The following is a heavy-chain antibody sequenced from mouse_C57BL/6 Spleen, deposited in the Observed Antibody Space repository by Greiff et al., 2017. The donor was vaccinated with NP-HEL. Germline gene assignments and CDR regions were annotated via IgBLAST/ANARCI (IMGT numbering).Heavy chain of an antibody. CDR2: ISGGGGNT. J-gene: IGHJ2*01. Sequence: EVMLVESGGGLVKPGGSLKLSCAASGFTFSSYTMSWVRQTPEKRLEWVATISGGGGNTYYPDSVKGRFTISRDNAKNTLYLQMSSLRSEDTALYYCARHEGYAFDYWGQGTTLTVSS. CDR3: ARHEGYAFDY. V-gene: IGHV5-9*01. D-gene: IGHD3-1*01. CDR1: GFTFSSYT.